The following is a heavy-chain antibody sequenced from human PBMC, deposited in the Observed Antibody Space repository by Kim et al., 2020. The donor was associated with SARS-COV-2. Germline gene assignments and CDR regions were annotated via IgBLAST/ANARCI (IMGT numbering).Heavy chain of an antibody. CDR1: GFAFSAYY. CDR3: ARPKGYCSGASCEGAFYI. V-gene: IGHV3-11*03. CDR2: IGTTSTYT. Sequence: GGSLRLSCAASGFAFSAYYMHWIRQAPGKGLEWVSYIGTTSTYTKYADSVKGRFTISRDNANNSLYRQMNSLRAEDTAVNYCARPKGYCSGASCEGAFYIWGQGTMVTVSS. J-gene: IGHJ3*02. D-gene: IGHD2-15*01.